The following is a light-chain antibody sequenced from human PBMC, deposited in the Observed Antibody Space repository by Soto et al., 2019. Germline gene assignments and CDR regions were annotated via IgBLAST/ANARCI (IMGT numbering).Light chain of an antibody. CDR2: AAS. CDR1: QGISNY. Sequence: DIPMTQSPSSLSSSVGDRVTITCRASQGISNYLAWYQQKPGKVPKLLIYAASTLQAGVPSRFSGSGSGTDFTLTISSLQPEDVATYYCQKYNSAPRTFGQGTKVEIK. V-gene: IGKV1-27*01. J-gene: IGKJ1*01. CDR3: QKYNSAPRT.